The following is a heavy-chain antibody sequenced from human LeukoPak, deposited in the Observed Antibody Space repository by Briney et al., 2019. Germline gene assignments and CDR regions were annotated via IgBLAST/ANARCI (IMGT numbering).Heavy chain of an antibody. CDR2: FFYSGIT. Sequence: SETLSLTCTVSGGSISGSNQYWGWIRQSPGKGQEWIGNFFYSGITYYNPSLKSRVTISVDTSKNQFSLNLRSVTAADTAVYYCARHLGMSTMDYWGQGTLVTVSS. J-gene: IGHJ4*02. D-gene: IGHD5/OR15-5a*01. CDR3: ARHLGMSTMDY. V-gene: IGHV4-39*01. CDR1: GGSISGSNQY.